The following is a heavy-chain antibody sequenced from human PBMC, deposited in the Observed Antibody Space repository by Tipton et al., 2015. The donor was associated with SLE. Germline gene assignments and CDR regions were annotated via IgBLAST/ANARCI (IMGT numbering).Heavy chain of an antibody. Sequence: SLRLSCAASGFTFSSYSMNWVRQAPGKGLEWVSYISSSSSTIYYADSVKGRFTISRDNAKNSLYLQMNSLRAEDTAVYYSASLVVVPAATGDYWGQGTLVTVSS. CDR1: GFTFSSYS. D-gene: IGHD2-2*01. CDR2: ISSSSSTI. J-gene: IGHJ4*02. V-gene: IGHV3-48*01. CDR3: ASLVVVPAATGDY.